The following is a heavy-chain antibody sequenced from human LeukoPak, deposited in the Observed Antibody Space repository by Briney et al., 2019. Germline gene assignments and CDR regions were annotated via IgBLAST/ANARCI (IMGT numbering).Heavy chain of an antibody. CDR1: GFTFSTFA. D-gene: IGHD5-18*01. CDR2: IFQGGGEI. CDR3: ARGGYSYGYGSLAFDI. J-gene: IGHJ3*02. V-gene: IGHV3-23*01. Sequence: GGSLRLSCAASGFTFSTFAMIWVRQPPGKGLEGVSSIFQGGGEIHYADSVKGRFTISRDNSKNTLYLQMNSLRAEDTAVYYCARGGYSYGYGSLAFDIWGQGTMVTVSS.